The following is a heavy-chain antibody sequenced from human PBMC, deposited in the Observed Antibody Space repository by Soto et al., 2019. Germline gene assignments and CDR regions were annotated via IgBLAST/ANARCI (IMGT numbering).Heavy chain of an antibody. Sequence: GGSLRLSCVASGFTFDSYGIHWVRRAPCKGLEWVATIGFAGNNKYYADSVKGRFTISRDNSKNTLYLHINSLKVDDTAMYYCARAHSTGWRYFDYSGPGTLVIGSS. V-gene: IGHV3-33*01. CDR2: IGFAGNNK. CDR1: GFTFDSYG. CDR3: ARAHSTGWRYFDY. J-gene: IGHJ4*02. D-gene: IGHD6-19*01.